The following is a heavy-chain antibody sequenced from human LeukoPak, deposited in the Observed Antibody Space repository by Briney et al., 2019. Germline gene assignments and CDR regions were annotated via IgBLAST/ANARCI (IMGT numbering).Heavy chain of an antibody. V-gene: IGHV1-18*01. CDR2: ISTYNGNS. D-gene: IGHD4-11*01. CDR1: GYTFTSYG. Sequence: ASVKVSCKASGYTFTSYGISWVRQAPGQGLEWMGWISTYNGNSNYAQKLQGRVTMTTDTSTSTAYMELSSLRSDDTAVYYCARDDNYGIFVNVDYWGQGTLVTVSS. J-gene: IGHJ4*02. CDR3: ARDDNYGIFVNVDY.